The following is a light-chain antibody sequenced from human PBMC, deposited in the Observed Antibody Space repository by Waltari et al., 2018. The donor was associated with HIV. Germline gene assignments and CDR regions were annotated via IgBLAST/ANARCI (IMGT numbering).Light chain of an antibody. CDR2: EDS. CDR1: ALPKRH. Sequence: SYELTQPPPVSVSPGQTARITCSGGALPKRHAYWYQQKSGQAPVLVIYEDSKRPSGIPERFSGSSSGTMATLTISGAQVEDEADYYCYSRDSSGNSWVFGGGTKLTVL. J-gene: IGLJ3*02. CDR3: YSRDSSGNSWV. V-gene: IGLV3-10*01.